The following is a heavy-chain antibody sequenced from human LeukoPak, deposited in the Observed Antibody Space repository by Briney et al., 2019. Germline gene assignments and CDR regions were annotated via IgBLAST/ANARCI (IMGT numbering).Heavy chain of an antibody. Sequence: SSETLSLTCTVSGGSISTYYWSWIRQPPGKGLEWIGYISYSGSTNYNPSLKSRVTISVDTSKNQFSLELSSVTAADTAVYYCARSGYCGGDCSIRPLDYWGQGTLVTVSS. CDR3: ARSGYCGGDCSIRPLDY. CDR1: GGSISTYY. V-gene: IGHV4-59*08. J-gene: IGHJ4*02. D-gene: IGHD2-21*02. CDR2: ISYSGST.